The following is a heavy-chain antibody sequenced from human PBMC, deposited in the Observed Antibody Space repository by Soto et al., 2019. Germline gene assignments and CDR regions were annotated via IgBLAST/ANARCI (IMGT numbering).Heavy chain of an antibody. J-gene: IGHJ4*02. D-gene: IGHD4-4*01. V-gene: IGHV3-23*01. Sequence: GGSLRLSCAASGFTFSTYSMTWVRQAPGKGLEWVSAISGSGGITYYADSVKGRFTISRDNSKNTLYLQMNSLRTEDTAVYYCSIEMLHRRRWYSNYRGPGTLVTRSS. CDR2: ISGSGGIT. CDR1: GFTFSTYS. CDR3: SIEMLHRRRWYSNY.